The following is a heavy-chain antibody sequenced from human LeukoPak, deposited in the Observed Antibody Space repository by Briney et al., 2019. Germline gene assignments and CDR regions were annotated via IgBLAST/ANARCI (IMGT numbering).Heavy chain of an antibody. CDR2: IYYRGST. CDR1: GGSISSSSYY. J-gene: IGHJ2*01. V-gene: IGHV4-39*01. CDR3: ASPPPVGPWYFDL. Sequence: SETLSLTCTVSGGSISSSSYYWGWIRQPPGKGLEWIGSIYYRGSTYYNPSLKSRVTISVDTSKNQFSLKLSPVTAADTAVYYCASPPPVGPWYFDLWGRGTLVTVSS.